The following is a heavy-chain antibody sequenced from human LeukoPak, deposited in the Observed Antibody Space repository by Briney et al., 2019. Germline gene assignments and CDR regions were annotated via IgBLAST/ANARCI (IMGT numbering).Heavy chain of an antibody. Sequence: GSSVKVSCKASGGTFSSYAISWVRQAPGQGLEWMGWISAYNGNTNYAQKLQGRVTMTTDTSTSTAYMELRSLRSDDTAVYYCARGGCGDSAAPFDDWGQGTLVPVSS. J-gene: IGHJ4*02. CDR1: GGTFSSYA. D-gene: IGHD2-21*02. CDR3: ARGGCGDSAAPFDD. CDR2: ISAYNGNT. V-gene: IGHV1-18*01.